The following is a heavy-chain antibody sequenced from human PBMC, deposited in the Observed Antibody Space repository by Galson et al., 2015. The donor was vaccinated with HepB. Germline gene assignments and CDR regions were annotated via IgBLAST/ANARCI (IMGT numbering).Heavy chain of an antibody. CDR3: ARAAYYDSSGYFRDAFDI. J-gene: IGHJ3*02. D-gene: IGHD3-22*01. V-gene: IGHV3-53*04. CDR1: GFTVSTNY. Sequence: SLRLSCAASGFTVSTNYMSWVRQAPGKGLEWVSLIYSAGSTYYADSVMGRFTISRHNSKNTLYLQMNSLRTEDTAVYYCARAAYYDSSGYFRDAFDIWGQGTMVTVSS. CDR2: IYSAGST.